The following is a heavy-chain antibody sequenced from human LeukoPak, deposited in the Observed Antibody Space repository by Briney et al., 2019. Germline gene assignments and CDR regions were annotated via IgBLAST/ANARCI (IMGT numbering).Heavy chain of an antibody. CDR1: GFSIKNYW. J-gene: IGHJ6*02. CDR3: VRGYSFGPYGMDV. CDR2: IYGDGSSI. Sequence: GGSLRLSCAASGFSIKNYWMHWVRQAPGKGLVWVSQIYGDGSSITYVDSVKGRFTISRDDARNTLYLQMSSLRAEDTAVYFCVRGYSFGPYGMDVWGQGTTVTVSS. D-gene: IGHD2-15*01. V-gene: IGHV3-74*01.